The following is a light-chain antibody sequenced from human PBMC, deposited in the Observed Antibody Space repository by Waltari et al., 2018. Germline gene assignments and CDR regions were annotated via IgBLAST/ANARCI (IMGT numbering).Light chain of an antibody. V-gene: IGKV1-39*01. CDR3: QQSFGIPRT. J-gene: IGKJ1*01. Sequence: DIQMTQSPSSLSASVGDRVPITCRASQSINRYLNWYQQKPGKAPKLLIYAASSLQSGVPSRFSGSGSGTGFTLTISSLQLEDFATYYCQQSFGIPRTFGQGTKVEIK. CDR1: QSINRY. CDR2: AAS.